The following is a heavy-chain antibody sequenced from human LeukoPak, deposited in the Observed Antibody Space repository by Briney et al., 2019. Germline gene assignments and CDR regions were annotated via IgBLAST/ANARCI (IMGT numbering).Heavy chain of an antibody. CDR3: AREGLGYCSSISCPDYYYYYMDV. J-gene: IGHJ6*03. Sequence: PGGSLRLSCAASGFTFSTYWMSWVRQAPGKGLEWVANIKQDGSEKNYVDSVKGRSTISRDNAKKSLYLQMNSLRAEDTAVYYCAREGLGYCSSISCPDYYYYYMDVWGKGTTVTVSS. CDR1: GFTFSTYW. V-gene: IGHV3-7*01. CDR2: IKQDGSEK. D-gene: IGHD2-2*01.